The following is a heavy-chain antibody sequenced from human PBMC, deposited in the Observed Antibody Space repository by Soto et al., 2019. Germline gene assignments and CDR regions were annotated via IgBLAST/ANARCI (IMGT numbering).Heavy chain of an antibody. Sequence: TSETLSLTCSVSGGSISSSAYYWGWIRQPPGKGLEWIGSIFYSGSTYYNPPLKSRVTISVDTSKNQFSLKLTSVTAADTAVYYCARNEPAAGTAFYYYMDVWGKGTTVTVSS. CDR2: IFYSGST. J-gene: IGHJ6*03. D-gene: IGHD6-13*01. CDR3: ARNEPAAGTAFYYYMDV. V-gene: IGHV4-39*01. CDR1: GGSISSSAYY.